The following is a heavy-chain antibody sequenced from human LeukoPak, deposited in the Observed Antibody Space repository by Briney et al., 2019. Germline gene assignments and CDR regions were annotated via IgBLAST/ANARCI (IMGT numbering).Heavy chain of an antibody. D-gene: IGHD6-13*01. Sequence: SETLSLTCTVSGGSISSSSYYWGWIRQPPGKGLEWIGSIYYSGSTYYNPSLKSRVTISVDTSKNQFSLKLSSVTAADTAVYYCARSAFLVTAPGLYYFDYWGQGTLVAVSS. V-gene: IGHV4-39*01. CDR1: GGSISSSSYY. CDR2: IYYSGST. CDR3: ARSAFLVTAPGLYYFDY. J-gene: IGHJ4*02.